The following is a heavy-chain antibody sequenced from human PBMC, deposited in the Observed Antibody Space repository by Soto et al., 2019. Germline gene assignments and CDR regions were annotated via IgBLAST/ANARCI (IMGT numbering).Heavy chain of an antibody. CDR2: YYYSGT. CDR1: GDSINNYY. Sequence: SETLSLTCTVSGDSINNYYWNWIRQPPGKGLEWIVYYYYSGTNYNPSLKSRVTISVDTAKNQFSLRLRSVTAADTAVYYCGGDVRGGSYRFDYWGQGTLVTVSS. CDR3: GGDVRGGSYRFDY. J-gene: IGHJ4*02. D-gene: IGHD1-26*01. V-gene: IGHV4-59*08.